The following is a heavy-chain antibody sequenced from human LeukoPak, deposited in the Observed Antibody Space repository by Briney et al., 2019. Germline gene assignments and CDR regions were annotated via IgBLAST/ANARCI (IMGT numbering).Heavy chain of an antibody. CDR3: ARTWTFNRDGYNHYYFDY. Sequence: APVKVSCKASGGTFSSYAISWVRQAPGQGLEWMGGIIPIFGTANYAQKFQGRVTITADESTSTAYMELSSLRSEDTAVYYCARTWTFNRDGYNHYYFDYWGQGTLVTVSS. V-gene: IGHV1-69*13. CDR1: GGTFSSYA. D-gene: IGHD5-24*01. J-gene: IGHJ4*02. CDR2: IIPIFGTA.